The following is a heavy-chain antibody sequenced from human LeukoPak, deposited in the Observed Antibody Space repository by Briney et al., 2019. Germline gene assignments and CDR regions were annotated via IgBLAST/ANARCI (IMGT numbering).Heavy chain of an antibody. CDR1: GGSFSGYY. CDR3: ARGRGLELTYYYYYYYMDV. Sequence: PSETLSLTCAVYGGSFSGYYLSWIRQPPGKGLEWIGEINHSGSANYNPSLKSRVTISVDTSKNQFSLKLSSVTAAETAVFYCARGRGLELTYYYYYYYMDVWGKGSTVTVSS. CDR2: INHSGSA. V-gene: IGHV4-34*01. J-gene: IGHJ6*03. D-gene: IGHD1-7*01.